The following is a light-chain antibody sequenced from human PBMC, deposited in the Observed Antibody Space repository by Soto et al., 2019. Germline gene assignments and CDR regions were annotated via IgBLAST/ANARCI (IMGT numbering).Light chain of an antibody. Sequence: QSVLTQPPSVSGAPGLRVTISCTGSSSNIGAGYDVHWYQQLPGAAPKLLIYGNNNRPSGVPDRFSGSKSGTSASLAITGLQAEDEADYYCQSYDSSLSGWVFGGGTKVTVL. CDR3: QSYDSSLSGWV. CDR1: SSNIGAGYD. CDR2: GNN. V-gene: IGLV1-40*01. J-gene: IGLJ3*02.